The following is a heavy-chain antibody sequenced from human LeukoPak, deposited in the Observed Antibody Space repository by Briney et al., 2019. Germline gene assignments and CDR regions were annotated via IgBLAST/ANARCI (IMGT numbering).Heavy chain of an antibody. CDR3: ARDSGPYGDYGWFDP. Sequence: KTSETLSLTCTVSGGSISSYYWSWIRQPAGKGLEWIGRIYTSGSTNYNPSLKSRVTMSVDTPKKQFSLKLSSVTAADAAVYYCARDSGPYGDYGWFDPWGQGTLVTVSS. V-gene: IGHV4-4*07. CDR1: GGSISSYY. J-gene: IGHJ5*02. D-gene: IGHD4-17*01. CDR2: IYTSGST.